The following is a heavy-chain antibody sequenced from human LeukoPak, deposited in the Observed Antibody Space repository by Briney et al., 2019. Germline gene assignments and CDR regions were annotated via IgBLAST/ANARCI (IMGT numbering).Heavy chain of an antibody. Sequence: SETLSLTCTVSGGSINNYYWSWIRQPPGKGLEWIGYIYYTGSTNYNPSLKSRVTISVDTSKNQFSLKVNSVTAADTAVYFCARSYCGAASCSYGFDIWGQGTMVTVSS. CDR3: ARSYCGAASCSYGFDI. V-gene: IGHV4-59*08. CDR2: IYYTGST. CDR1: GGSINNYY. D-gene: IGHD2-15*01. J-gene: IGHJ3*02.